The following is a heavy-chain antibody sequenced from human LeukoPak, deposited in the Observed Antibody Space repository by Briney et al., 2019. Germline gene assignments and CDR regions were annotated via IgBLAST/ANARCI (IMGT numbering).Heavy chain of an antibody. J-gene: IGHJ6*03. CDR3: SWIRGALGFYFMDV. D-gene: IGHD3-10*01. CDR2: ILGKGSGGTT. CDR1: GLTFSDAW. V-gene: IGHV3-15*01. Sequence: GGSLRLSCAVSGLTFSDAWMTWVRQAPGKGLEWVGRILGKGSGGTTDYAAPVQGRFTITRDDSKDTVYLEMNSLKTEDTAVYYCSWIRGALGFYFMDVWGKGTTVTISS.